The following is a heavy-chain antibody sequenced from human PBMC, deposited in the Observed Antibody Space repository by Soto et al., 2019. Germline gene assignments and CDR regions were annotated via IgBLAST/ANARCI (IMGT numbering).Heavy chain of an antibody. D-gene: IGHD4-17*01. CDR1: GFSLSTSGVG. Sequence: QITLKESGPTLVKPTQTLTLTCTFSGFSLSTSGVGVGWIRQPPGKALEWLALIYWDDDKRYSPSLKSRLTITKDTSKNQVVLTMTNMEPVDTATYYCAHRATVTTGGHNWFDPWGQGTPVTVAS. J-gene: IGHJ5*02. V-gene: IGHV2-5*02. CDR2: IYWDDDK. CDR3: AHRATVTTGGHNWFDP.